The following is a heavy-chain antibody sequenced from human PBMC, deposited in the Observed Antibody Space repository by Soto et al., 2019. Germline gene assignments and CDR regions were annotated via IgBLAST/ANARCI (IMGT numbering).Heavy chain of an antibody. CDR2: IFYSGST. V-gene: IGHV4-30-4*01. CDR3: ARGGGYPPPRFDY. J-gene: IGHJ4*02. Sequence: QVQLQESGPGLVKPSQTLSLTCTVSGDSISSDNYYWSWIRQPPGKGLVWIGHIFYSGSTQYNPSLKSRVTISLDTSQNQFSLKLTSMTAADTAVYFCARGGGYPPPRFDYWGPGTLVSVSS. CDR1: GDSISSDNYY. D-gene: IGHD3-16*02.